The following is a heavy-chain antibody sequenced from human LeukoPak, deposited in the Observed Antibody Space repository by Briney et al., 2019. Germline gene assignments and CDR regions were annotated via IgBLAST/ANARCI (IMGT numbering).Heavy chain of an antibody. J-gene: IGHJ4*02. CDR3: AITSIAAAARQGF. V-gene: IGHV3-23*01. D-gene: IGHD6-13*01. CDR2: ISGTGGST. Sequence: PGGSLRLSCAASGFTFSTYAMSWVRQAPGKGLEWVSAISGTGGSTYYTDSVKGRFTISRDNSKNTLYLQMNSLRAEDTAPYYCAITSIAAAARQGFWGQGTLVTVSS. CDR1: GFTFSTYA.